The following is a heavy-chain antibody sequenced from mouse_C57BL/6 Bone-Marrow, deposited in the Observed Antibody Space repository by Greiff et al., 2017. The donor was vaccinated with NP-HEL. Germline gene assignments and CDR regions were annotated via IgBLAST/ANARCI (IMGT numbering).Heavy chain of an antibody. CDR1: GFNIKDDY. CDR3: TTYDYLSGY. V-gene: IGHV14-4*01. Sequence: EVQRVESGAELVRPGASVKLSCTASGFNIKDDYMHWVKQRPEQGLEWIGWIDPENGDTEYASKFQGKATITADTSSNTAYLQLSSLTSEDTAVYYCTTYDYLSGYWGQGTSVTVSS. D-gene: IGHD2-4*01. J-gene: IGHJ4*01. CDR2: IDPENGDT.